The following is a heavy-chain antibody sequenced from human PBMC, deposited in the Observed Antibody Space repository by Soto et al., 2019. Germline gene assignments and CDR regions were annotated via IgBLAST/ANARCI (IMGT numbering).Heavy chain of an antibody. J-gene: IGHJ5*02. CDR1: GFSLSTSGVG. V-gene: IGHV2-5*02. CDR2: IYWDDDK. D-gene: IGHD6-6*01. CDR3: AHRPYSSSYFPLGWFDP. Sequence: QITLKESGPTLVKPTQTLTLTCTFSGFSLSTSGVGVGWIRQPPGKALEWLALIYWDDDKRYSPSLKSRLTITKDTSKNQVVLTMTIMDPVDTATYYCAHRPYSSSYFPLGWFDPWGQGTLVTVSS.